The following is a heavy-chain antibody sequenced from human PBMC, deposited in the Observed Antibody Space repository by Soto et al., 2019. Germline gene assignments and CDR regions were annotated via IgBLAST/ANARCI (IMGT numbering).Heavy chain of an antibody. D-gene: IGHD3-16*02. CDR2: FDPEDGET. J-gene: IGHJ4*02. V-gene: IGHV1-24*01. CDR1: GYTLTGIS. CDR3: ATTSPILAARRLGELSLGY. Sequence: GGSVKVSCKVFGYTLTGISLPWGRQAPGKRVGWLGGFDPEDGETIYAQKFQGRVTMTEDTSTDTAYMELSSLRSEDTAVYYCATTSPILAARRLGELSLGYWGQGTLVTVSS.